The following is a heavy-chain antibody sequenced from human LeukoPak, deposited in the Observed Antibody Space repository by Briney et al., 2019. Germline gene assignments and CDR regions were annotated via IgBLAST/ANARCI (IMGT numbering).Heavy chain of an antibody. CDR1: GFTFRTYA. V-gene: IGHV3-23*01. CDR2: IRAGGDTT. D-gene: IGHD4-17*01. J-gene: IGHJ4*02. CDR3: ARDPNGDYIGAFDF. Sequence: GGSLRLSCTASGFTFRTYAMIWVRQAPGKGLEWVSAIRAGGDTTVYADAVRGRFTISRDNSNNALYLQMNELRADDTAVYYCARDPNGDYIGAFDFWGQGALVTVSS.